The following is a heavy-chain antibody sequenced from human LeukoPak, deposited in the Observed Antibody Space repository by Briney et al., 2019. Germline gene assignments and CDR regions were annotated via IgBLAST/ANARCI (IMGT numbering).Heavy chain of an antibody. V-gene: IGHV4-61*02. Sequence: PSETLSLTCTVSGGSISSGSYYWSWIRQPAGKGLEWIGRIYTSGSTNYNPSLKSRVTISVDTSKNQLSLKLSSVTAADTAVYYCAILRAYCGGDCYSSFDYWGQGTLVTVSS. CDR1: GGSISSGSYY. D-gene: IGHD2-21*02. CDR2: IYTSGST. CDR3: AILRAYCGGDCYSSFDY. J-gene: IGHJ4*02.